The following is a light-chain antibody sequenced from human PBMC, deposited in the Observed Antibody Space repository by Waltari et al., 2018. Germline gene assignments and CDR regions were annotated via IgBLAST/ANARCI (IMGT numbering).Light chain of an antibody. V-gene: IGLV2-14*03. J-gene: IGLJ2*01. CDR2: DVS. CDR3: SSYISSDTLEL. CDR1: SSDVGGYNY. Sequence: QSALTQPASVSGSPGQSITISCTGTSSDVGGYNYVPWYQQHPGKAPKLIIFDVSNRPSGVSSRFSGSKSGNTASLTISGLQAQDEADYYCSSYISSDTLELFGGGTSLTVL.